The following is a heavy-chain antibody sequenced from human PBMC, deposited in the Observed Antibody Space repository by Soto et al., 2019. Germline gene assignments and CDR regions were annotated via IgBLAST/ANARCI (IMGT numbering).Heavy chain of an antibody. V-gene: IGHV5-51*01. D-gene: IGHD2-21*02. Sequence: GESLKISCKGSGYRFTSYWIAWVRQLPGKGLEWMGIIFPGDSDTRYSPSFQGQVTISADKSISTAYLQWSSLKASDTAIYYCARGAVTSIRGLLDYWGQGTLVTVSS. CDR3: ARGAVTSIRGLLDY. CDR1: GYRFTSYW. J-gene: IGHJ4*02. CDR2: IFPGDSDT.